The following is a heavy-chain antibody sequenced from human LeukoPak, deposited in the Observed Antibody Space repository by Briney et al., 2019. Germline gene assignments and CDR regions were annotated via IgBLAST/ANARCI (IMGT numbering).Heavy chain of an antibody. CDR1: GFTFSSYA. V-gene: IGHV3-30*04. Sequence: GGSLRLSCAASGFTFSSYAMHWVRQAPGKGLEWVAVISYDGSNKYYVDSVKGRFTISRDNSKNTLYLQMNSLRAEDTAVYYCARDHNRGFDYWGQGTLVTVSS. J-gene: IGHJ4*02. D-gene: IGHD1-14*01. CDR2: ISYDGSNK. CDR3: ARDHNRGFDY.